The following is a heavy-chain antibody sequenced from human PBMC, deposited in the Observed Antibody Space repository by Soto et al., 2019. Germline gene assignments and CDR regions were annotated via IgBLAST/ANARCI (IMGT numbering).Heavy chain of an antibody. Sequence: QERLVQSGAEVRKPGSSVKVSCKVTGVTSTRYAINWVRQAPGQGLEWMGGIVPMFGTSKYAQKFQGRVTITAETSTNIAYMELRSLRSEDTAVYYCNRGSEYDFWSGYLWGQGTLVSVSS. CDR3: NRGSEYDFWSGYL. D-gene: IGHD3-3*01. CDR1: GVTSTRYA. J-gene: IGHJ4*02. CDR2: IVPMFGTS. V-gene: IGHV1-69*06.